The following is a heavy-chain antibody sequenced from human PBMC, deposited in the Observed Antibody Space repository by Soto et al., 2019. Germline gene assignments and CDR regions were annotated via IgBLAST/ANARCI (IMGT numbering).Heavy chain of an antibody. D-gene: IGHD3-10*01. V-gene: IGHV1-18*01. CDR2: INPYNGNT. J-gene: IGHJ4*02. CDR1: GYTFTSYG. CDR3: ARDWFGIDY. Sequence: QVQLVQSGAEVKKPGASVKVSCKASGYTFTSYGISWVRQAPGQGLEWMGWINPYNGNTNYAQKLQGRVTMTTDTSTNTAYMELRSLRSDATAVYSCARDWFGIDYWAQGTLVTASS.